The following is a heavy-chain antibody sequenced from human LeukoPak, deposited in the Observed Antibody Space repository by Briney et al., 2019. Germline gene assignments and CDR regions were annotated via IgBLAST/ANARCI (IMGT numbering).Heavy chain of an antibody. J-gene: IGHJ3*02. CDR2: IHNSVNI. Sequence: PSETLSLTCAVYGGSFSSYYWSWIRLAPGKGLEWIGNIHNSVNINYNPALKSRVTIFIDTSKNQFSLRLTSMTAADTAVYYCARTKQWLAFDIWGQGTMVTVSS. D-gene: IGHD6-19*01. CDR3: ARTKQWLAFDI. V-gene: IGHV4-59*01. CDR1: GGSFSSYY.